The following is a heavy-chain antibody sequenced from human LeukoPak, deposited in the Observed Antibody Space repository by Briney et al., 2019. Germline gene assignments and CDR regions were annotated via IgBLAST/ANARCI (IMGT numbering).Heavy chain of an antibody. CDR1: GFSFSSYE. V-gene: IGHV3-48*03. Sequence: GGSLRLSCAASGFSFSSYEMNWVRQAPGKGLEWVSYISSSGNTIYYADSVRGRFTISRDNAKNSLYLQMNSLRAEHTAVYYCAKHPQDWGQGTLVGVSS. J-gene: IGHJ4*02. CDR3: AKHPQD. CDR2: ISSSGNTI.